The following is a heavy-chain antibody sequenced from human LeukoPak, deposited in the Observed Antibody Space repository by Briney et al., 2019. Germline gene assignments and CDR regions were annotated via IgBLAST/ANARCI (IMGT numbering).Heavy chain of an antibody. CDR3: ARDQRVRGMDV. D-gene: IGHD1-1*01. Sequence: ASVTVSCTASGYTFTVYYMHWVRQAPGQGLEWMGRINPNSGVTNYAQKFQGRVTMTRDTSISTAYMELSRLRSDDTAVYSCARDQRVRGMDVWGQGTTVTVSS. CDR2: INPNSGVT. CDR1: GYTFTVYY. J-gene: IGHJ6*02. V-gene: IGHV1-2*06.